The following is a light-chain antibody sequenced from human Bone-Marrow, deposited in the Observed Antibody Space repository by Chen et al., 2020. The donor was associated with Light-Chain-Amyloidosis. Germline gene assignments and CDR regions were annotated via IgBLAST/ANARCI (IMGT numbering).Light chain of an antibody. Sequence: EIVLTQSPATLSLSPGERATLSCRARQSVSSYLAWYQQKPGQAPRLIIYDASNSATGNPARFSGSGSGTDFTLTCSSLEPADFAVYYCQQRSNWPRFTFGPGTKVDIK. J-gene: IGKJ3*01. CDR3: QQRSNWPRFT. CDR1: QSVSSY. V-gene: IGKV3-11*01. CDR2: DAS.